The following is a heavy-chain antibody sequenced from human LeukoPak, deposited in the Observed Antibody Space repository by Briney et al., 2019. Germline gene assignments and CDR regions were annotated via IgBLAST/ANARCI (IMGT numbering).Heavy chain of an antibody. CDR2: IYYSGST. J-gene: IGHJ5*02. CDR1: GGSISSYY. CDR3: ARLDAGRRNNYFDP. D-gene: IGHD6-6*01. V-gene: IGHV4-59*01. Sequence: PSETLSLTCTVSGGSISSYYWSWIRQSPGKGLEWIGYIYYSGSTNYNPSLKNRVTISVDTSDNQFSLRLTSVSAADTAVYYCARLDAGRRNNYFDPWGQGTLVTVSS.